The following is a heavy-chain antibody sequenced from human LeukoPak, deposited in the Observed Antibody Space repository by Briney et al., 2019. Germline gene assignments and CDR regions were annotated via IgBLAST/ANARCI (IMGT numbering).Heavy chain of an antibody. V-gene: IGHV3-64D*06. D-gene: IGHD6-13*01. CDR2: ISYNGRST. J-gene: IGHJ4*02. CDR1: GFTVSSSG. CDR3: ARIAAAGHSDY. Sequence: GGSLRLSCSASGFTVSSSGMYWVRQAPGKGLEYVSAISYNGRSTYYADSVKGRFTISRDNSKNTLYLQMSSLRPEDTAVYYCARIAAAGHSDYWGQGTLVTASS.